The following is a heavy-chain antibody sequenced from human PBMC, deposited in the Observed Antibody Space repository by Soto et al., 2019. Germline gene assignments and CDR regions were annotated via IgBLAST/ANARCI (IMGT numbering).Heavy chain of an antibody. D-gene: IGHD2-2*01. J-gene: IGHJ4*02. CDR1: GGTFSSYT. CDR3: ASSPNHCSSTSCYVNIDY. Sequence: GAPVKVSCKASGGTFSSYTISWVRQAPGQGVEWMGRIIPILGIANYAQKFQGRVTITADKSTSTAYMELSSLRSEDTAVYYCASSPNHCSSTSCYVNIDYWGQGTLVTVSS. CDR2: IIPILGIA. V-gene: IGHV1-69*02.